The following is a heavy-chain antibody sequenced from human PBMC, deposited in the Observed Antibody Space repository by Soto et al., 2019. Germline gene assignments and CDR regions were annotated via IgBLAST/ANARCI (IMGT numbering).Heavy chain of an antibody. J-gene: IGHJ4*02. V-gene: IGHV1-69*19. Sequence: QVQLVQSGAEMKKPGSSVKVSCQSSGGTCNTYAMNWVRQAPGQGPEWMGDISPMFGAANYAPKLQGRVTITADECTGTSYMHLSSLTSEDTALYFGATEVPVHTPAFVYWGQGTLVTVSS. D-gene: IGHD3-10*01. CDR3: ATEVPVHTPAFVY. CDR2: ISPMFGAA. CDR1: GGTCNTYA.